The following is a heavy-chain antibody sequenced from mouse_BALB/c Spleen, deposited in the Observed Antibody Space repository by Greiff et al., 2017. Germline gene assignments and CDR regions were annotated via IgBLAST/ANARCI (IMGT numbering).Heavy chain of an antibody. CDR1: GYTFTSYV. V-gene: IGHV1-14*01. J-gene: IGHJ4*01. D-gene: IGHD1-3*01. CDR3: ARGGRRVDYAMDY. CDR2: INPYNDGT. Sequence: VQLQQSGPELVKPGASVKMSCKASGYTFTSYVMHWVKQKPGQGLEWIGYINPYNDGTKYNEKFKGKATLTSDKSSSTAYMELSSLTSEDSAVYYCARGGRRVDYAMDYWGQGTSVTVSS.